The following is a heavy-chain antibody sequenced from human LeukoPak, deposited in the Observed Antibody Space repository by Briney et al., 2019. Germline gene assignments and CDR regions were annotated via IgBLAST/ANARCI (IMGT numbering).Heavy chain of an antibody. Sequence: GASVKVSCKASGYTFTNYDINWVRQATGKGLEWMGWMNPNSGTTGYAQKFLGRVTITRNTSISTTYMELSSLRSEDTAVYYCARGRSPGTSMEYYYYMDVWGKGTTVTVSS. CDR3: ARGRSPGTSMEYYYYMDV. CDR1: GYTFTNYD. J-gene: IGHJ6*03. D-gene: IGHD1-1*01. V-gene: IGHV1-8*03. CDR2: MNPNSGTT.